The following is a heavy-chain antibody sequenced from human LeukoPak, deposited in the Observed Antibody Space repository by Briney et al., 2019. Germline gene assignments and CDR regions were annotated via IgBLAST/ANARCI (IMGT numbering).Heavy chain of an antibody. CDR1: GGSISSGDYY. CDR3: ARGVDIVDTISIWFDP. J-gene: IGHJ5*02. D-gene: IGHD5-12*01. CDR2: IYYSGST. V-gene: IGHV4-30-4*01. Sequence: SQTLSLTCTVSGGSISSGDYYCSWIRQPPGKGLEWIVYIYYSGSTYYNPSLKSRVTISVDTSKNQFSLKLSSVTAADTAVYYCARGVDIVDTISIWFDPWGQGTLVIVSS.